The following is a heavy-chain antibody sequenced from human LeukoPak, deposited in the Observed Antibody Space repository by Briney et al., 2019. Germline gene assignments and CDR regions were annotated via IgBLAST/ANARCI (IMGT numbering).Heavy chain of an antibody. CDR1: GFRINNYA. CDR3: AREVYSYALDALDL. Sequence: GGSLTLSCAASGFRINNYAMHWVRQPPGTGLEWVAVISMDGIQEYYADSVKGRFSISRDNSKNTLYLQMNSLRSEDTAVYYCAREVYSYALDALDLWGQGTMVTVSS. V-gene: IGHV3-30*04. CDR2: ISMDGIQE. D-gene: IGHD5-18*01. J-gene: IGHJ3*01.